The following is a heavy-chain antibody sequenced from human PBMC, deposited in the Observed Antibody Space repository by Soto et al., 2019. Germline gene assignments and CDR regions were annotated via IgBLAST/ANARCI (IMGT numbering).Heavy chain of an antibody. CDR3: ARGQRFSDWFDP. CDR2: IYSSGST. D-gene: IGHD3-3*01. Sequence: SETLSLTCTVSGGAISTYYWTWIRQPAGKGLEWIGRIYSSGSTKYNPSLQGRVTMSLDTSNNQFSLRLTSVTAADTAVYYCARGQRFSDWFDPWGQGTLVTVSS. V-gene: IGHV4-4*07. J-gene: IGHJ5*02. CDR1: GGAISTYY.